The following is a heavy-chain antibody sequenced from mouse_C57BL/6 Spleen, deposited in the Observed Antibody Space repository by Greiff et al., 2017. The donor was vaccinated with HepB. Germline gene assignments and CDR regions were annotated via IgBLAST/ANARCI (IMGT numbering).Heavy chain of an antibody. CDR1: GYTFTSYW. CDR3: ARTYGSYAMDY. CDR2: INPSSGYT. D-gene: IGHD2-10*02. V-gene: IGHV1-7*01. Sequence: VQLQQSGAELAKPGASVKLSCKASGYTFTSYWMHWVKQRPGQGLEWIGYINPSSGYTKYNQKFKDKATLTADKSSRPAYMQLSSLPYEDSAVYYCARTYGSYAMDYWGQGTSVTVSS. J-gene: IGHJ4*01.